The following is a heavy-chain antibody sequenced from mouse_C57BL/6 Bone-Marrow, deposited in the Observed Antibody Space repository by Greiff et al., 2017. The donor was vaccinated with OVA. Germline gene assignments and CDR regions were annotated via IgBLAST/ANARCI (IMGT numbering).Heavy chain of an antibody. V-gene: IGHV1-18*01. CDR3: ARQGSGTRSSYVDYAMDY. D-gene: IGHD1-1*01. Sequence: VQLQQSGPELVKPGASVKIPCKASGYTFTDYNMDWVKQSHGKSLEWIGDINPNNGGTIYNQKYKGKATLTVDKSSSTAYMELRSLTSEDTAVYYCARQGSGTRSSYVDYAMDYWGQGTSVTVAS. J-gene: IGHJ4*01. CDR1: GYTFTDYN. CDR2: INPNNGGT.